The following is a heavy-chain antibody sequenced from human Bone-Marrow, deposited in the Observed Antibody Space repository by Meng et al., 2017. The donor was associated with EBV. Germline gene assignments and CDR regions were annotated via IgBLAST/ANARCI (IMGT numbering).Heavy chain of an antibody. D-gene: IGHD5-18*01. Sequence: QESVPELVPPLVTLPDTRSVPGAPFSRSPYDWGWNRQSPGTGLELIGSVAYSSSTTSYNASLKTRVSISIDSSKNQYSLMLQSVTAADTAVYYCATSYGYTSTYWGPGTLVTVSS. CDR1: GAPFSRSPYD. CDR2: VAYSSSTT. J-gene: IGHJ4*02. CDR3: ATSYGYTSTY. V-gene: IGHV4-39*07.